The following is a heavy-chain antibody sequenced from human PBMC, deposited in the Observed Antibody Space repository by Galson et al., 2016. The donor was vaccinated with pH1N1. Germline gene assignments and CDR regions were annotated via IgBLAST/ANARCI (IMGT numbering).Heavy chain of an antibody. J-gene: IGHJ5*02. CDR1: GASISSGYNY. D-gene: IGHD2/OR15-2a*01. V-gene: IGHV4-30-4*08. CDR2: IYNSGST. CDR3: ARHAIVIDLSTYNWFDP. Sequence: TLSLTCTVSGASISSGYNYWNWIRQHPGKGLEWIGYIYNSGSTYYNPSLKSRLTISVDTSKNQFSLNLNSVTAADTAVYYCARHAIVIDLSTYNWFDPWGQGNLVTVSS.